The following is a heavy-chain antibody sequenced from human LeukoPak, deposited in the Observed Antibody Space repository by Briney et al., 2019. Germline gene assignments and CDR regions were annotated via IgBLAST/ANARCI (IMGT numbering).Heavy chain of an antibody. Sequence: GGSLRLSCAASGFTFSSYAMHWVRQAPGKGLEWVAVISYDGSNKYYADSVKGRFTISRDNSKNTLYLQMNSLRAEDTAVYYCAKDLRGYCSGGSCYGFDYWGQGTLVTVSS. CDR2: ISYDGSNK. CDR3: AKDLRGYCSGGSCYGFDY. D-gene: IGHD2-15*01. V-gene: IGHV3-30-3*01. CDR1: GFTFSSYA. J-gene: IGHJ4*02.